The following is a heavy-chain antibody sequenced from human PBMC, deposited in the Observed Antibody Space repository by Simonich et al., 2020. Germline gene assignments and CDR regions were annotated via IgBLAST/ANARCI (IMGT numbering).Heavy chain of an antibody. CDR2: LSSSGSTI. J-gene: IGHJ6*02. CDR1: GFTFSSYE. Sequence: EVQLVESGGGLVQPGGSLRLSCAASGFTFSSYEMNWVRQAPGKGLEWVSYLSSSGSTIYYAASVKGRVTISRDNAKNSLYLQMNSLRAEDTAVYYCARDFRLQLVEIGTYYYYGMDVWGQGTTVTVSS. CDR3: ARDFRLQLVEIGTYYYYGMDV. D-gene: IGHD6-6*01. V-gene: IGHV3-48*03.